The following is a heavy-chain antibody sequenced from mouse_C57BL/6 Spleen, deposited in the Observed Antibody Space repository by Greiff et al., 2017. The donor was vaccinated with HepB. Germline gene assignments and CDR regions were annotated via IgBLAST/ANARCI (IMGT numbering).Heavy chain of an antibody. J-gene: IGHJ1*03. V-gene: IGHV5-4*01. D-gene: IGHD2-4*01. CDR1: GFTFSSYA. CDR3: ARDRGLGYFDV. CDR2: ISDGGSYT. Sequence: EVKLMESGGGLVKPGGSLKLSCAASGFTFSSYAMSWVRQTPEKGLEWVATISDGGSYTYYPDNLKGGFTISRDNAKNNLYLQMSHLKSEDTAMYYCARDRGLGYFDVWGTGTTVTVSS.